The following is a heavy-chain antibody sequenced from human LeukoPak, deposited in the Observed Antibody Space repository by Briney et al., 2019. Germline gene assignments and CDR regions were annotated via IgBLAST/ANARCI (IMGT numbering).Heavy chain of an antibody. CDR3: TTTSGSGTYYIFGYIY. V-gene: IGHV3-15*01. CDR1: GFTFSAYA. Sequence: KAGGSLRLSCEASGFTFSAYAMTWVRQAPGRGLEWVGRIKNKADGETTDYAAPVKGRFTISRDDSKNTLYLQMNSLKTEDTAVYYCTTTSGSGTYYIFGYIYWGQGTLVTVSS. J-gene: IGHJ4*02. D-gene: IGHD3-10*01. CDR2: IKNKADGETT.